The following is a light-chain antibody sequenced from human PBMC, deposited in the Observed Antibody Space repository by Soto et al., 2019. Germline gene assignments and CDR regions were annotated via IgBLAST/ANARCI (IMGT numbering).Light chain of an antibody. Sequence: DIQMTQSPSTLSASVGDRVTITCRASQSISSWLAWYQQKPGKAPKPLINKASSLESGVPSRFSGSGSGTEFTLTISSLQPDDFATYYCQQYHSFSRTLGPGTKVEIK. CDR3: QQYHSFSRT. V-gene: IGKV1-5*03. J-gene: IGKJ1*01. CDR2: KAS. CDR1: QSISSW.